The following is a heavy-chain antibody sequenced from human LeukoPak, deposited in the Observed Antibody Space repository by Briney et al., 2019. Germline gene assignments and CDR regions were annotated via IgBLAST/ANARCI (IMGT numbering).Heavy chain of an antibody. CDR1: GFTFSSHC. D-gene: IGHD6-19*01. CDR2: IKQDGSEK. Sequence: GGSLRLSCEASGFTFSSHCMSWVRQAPGKGLEWVANIKQDGSEKYYVDSVKGRFTISRDNAKNSLYLQMSILRAADTAVYYCVRVRIAVAVSAFDIWGQGTMVTVSS. CDR3: VRVRIAVAVSAFDI. J-gene: IGHJ3*02. V-gene: IGHV3-7*01.